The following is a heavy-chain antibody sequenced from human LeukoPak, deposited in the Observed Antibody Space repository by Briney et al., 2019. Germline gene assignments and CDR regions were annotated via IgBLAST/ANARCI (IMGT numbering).Heavy chain of an antibody. CDR2: IYYSGST. CDR1: GGSISSYY. D-gene: IGHD2-2*01. V-gene: IGHV4-59*01. CDR3: ARDASPDCSSTSCPPDYYYYYMDV. J-gene: IGHJ6*03. Sequence: SETLSLTCTVSGGSISSYYWSWIRQPPGKGLEWIGYIYYSGSTNYNPSLKSRVTISVDTSKNQFSLKLTSVTAADTAVYYCARDASPDCSSTSCPPDYYYYYMDVWGKGTTVTVSS.